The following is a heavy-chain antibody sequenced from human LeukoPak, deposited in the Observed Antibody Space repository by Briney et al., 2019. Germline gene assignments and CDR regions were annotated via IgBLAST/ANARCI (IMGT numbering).Heavy chain of an antibody. CDR2: LSYDGSNK. CDR3: ARAGSGNVPSGSYFLHYYGMDV. CDR1: GFTFSGYA. Sequence: GRSLRLSCAASGFTFSGYAIHWVRQAPGKGLEWVALLSYDGSNKYYADSVKGRFTISRDNSKNTLYLQMNSLRAEDTAVYYCARAGSGNVPSGSYFLHYYGMDVWGQGTTVTVSS. J-gene: IGHJ6*02. V-gene: IGHV3-30-3*01. D-gene: IGHD3-10*01.